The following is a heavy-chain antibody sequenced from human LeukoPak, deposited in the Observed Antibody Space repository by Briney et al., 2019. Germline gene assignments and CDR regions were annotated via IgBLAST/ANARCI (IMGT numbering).Heavy chain of an antibody. CDR1: GSTFSSYA. Sequence: PGGSLRLSCAASGSTFSSYAMSWVRQAPGKGLEWVSAISGSGGSTYYADSVKGRFTISRDNSKNTLYLQMNSLRAEDTAVYYCAKDLSPGSYQYFDYWGQGTLVTVSS. CDR2: ISGSGGST. J-gene: IGHJ4*02. CDR3: AKDLSPGSYQYFDY. V-gene: IGHV3-23*01. D-gene: IGHD1-26*01.